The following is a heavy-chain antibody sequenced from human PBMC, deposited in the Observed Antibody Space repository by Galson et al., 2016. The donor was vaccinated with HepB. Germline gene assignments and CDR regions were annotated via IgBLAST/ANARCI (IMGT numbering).Heavy chain of an antibody. CDR3: ARERDYGDYGAYYYYGMDV. J-gene: IGHJ6*02. CDR1: GYTFTTYY. Sequence: SVKVSCKASGYTFTTYYMHWVRQAPGQGLEWMGIINPRDDSTTYAQKFQGRVTMTGDTSTSTVYMEVSSLRSEETAVYYCARERDYGDYGAYYYYGMDVWGQGTTVTVSS. V-gene: IGHV1-46*01. CDR2: INPRDDST. D-gene: IGHD4-17*01.